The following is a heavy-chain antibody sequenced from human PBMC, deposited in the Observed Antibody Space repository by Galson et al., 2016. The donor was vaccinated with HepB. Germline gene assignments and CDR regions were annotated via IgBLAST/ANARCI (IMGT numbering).Heavy chain of an antibody. CDR1: GYTLTELP. V-gene: IGHV1-24*01. Sequence: SVKVSCKVSGYTLTELPIHWVRQAPGKGLEWMGNFDPKDHETIYAQKFQGRVSMTADTSTDTRYMELSSLRSEDTAVYYCATDRYFRGLDVWGQGTAVTVSS. CDR3: ATDRYFRGLDV. D-gene: IGHD2/OR15-2a*01. J-gene: IGHJ6*02. CDR2: FDPKDHET.